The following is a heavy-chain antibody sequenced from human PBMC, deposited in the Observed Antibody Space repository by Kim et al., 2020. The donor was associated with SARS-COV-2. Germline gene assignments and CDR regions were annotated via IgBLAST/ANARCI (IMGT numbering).Heavy chain of an antibody. J-gene: IGHJ6*02. V-gene: IGHV1-69*04. CDR3: ARDLSDPSKGITIFGVVIEKGYYYYGMDV. CDR1: GGTFSSYT. D-gene: IGHD3-3*01. Sequence: SVKVSCKASGGTFSSYTISWVRQAPGQGLEWMGRIIPILGIANYAQKFQGRVTITADKSTSPAYMELSSLRSEDTAVYYCARDLSDPSKGITIFGVVIEKGYYYYGMDVWGQGTTVTVSS. CDR2: IIPILGIA.